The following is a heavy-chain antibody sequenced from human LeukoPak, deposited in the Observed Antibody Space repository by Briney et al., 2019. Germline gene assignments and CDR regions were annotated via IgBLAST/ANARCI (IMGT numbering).Heavy chain of an antibody. V-gene: IGHV1-2*02. D-gene: IGHD4-11*01. CDR2: INPNRPAT. Sequence: ASVKVSCKAYGYTLSNYYMHWVRQAPGQGLEWIGWINPNRPATNYAVKFNDRVIMTSDTSTNTAYMELNRLTSDDTAVYYCARWRYTNYFFDYWGQGALVTVSS. CDR3: ARWRYTNYFFDY. CDR1: GYTLSNYY. J-gene: IGHJ4*02.